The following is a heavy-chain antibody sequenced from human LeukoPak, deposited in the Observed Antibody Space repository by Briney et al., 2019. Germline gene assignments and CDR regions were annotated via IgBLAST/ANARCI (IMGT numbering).Heavy chain of an antibody. CDR3: ATETNGRHYDY. J-gene: IGHJ4*02. V-gene: IGHV3-21*06. CDR2: IGPTGSDR. CDR1: GLTFSTSG. D-gene: IGHD1-14*01. Sequence: GGSLRLSCTASGLTFSTSGFNWVRQAPGKGLEWVASIGPTGSDRYHADSIKGRFTISRDNDNNFLYRQMTSLRAEDTAVYYCATETNGRHYDYWGQGTLLTVSS.